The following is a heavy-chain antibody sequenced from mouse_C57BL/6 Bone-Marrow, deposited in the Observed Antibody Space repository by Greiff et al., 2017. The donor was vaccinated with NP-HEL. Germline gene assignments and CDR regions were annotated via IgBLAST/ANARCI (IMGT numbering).Heavy chain of an antibody. J-gene: IGHJ1*03. CDR3: ARYYYGSRGWYFDV. V-gene: IGHV1-72*01. CDR2: IDPNSGGT. D-gene: IGHD1-1*01. Sequence: VQLQESGADLVKPGASVKLSCKASGYTFTSYWMHWVKQRPGRGLEWIGRIDPNSGGTKFNEKFKTKATLTVDKPSSTAYMQLSRLTSEDSAVYYCARYYYGSRGWYFDVWGTGTTVTVSS. CDR1: GYTFTSYW.